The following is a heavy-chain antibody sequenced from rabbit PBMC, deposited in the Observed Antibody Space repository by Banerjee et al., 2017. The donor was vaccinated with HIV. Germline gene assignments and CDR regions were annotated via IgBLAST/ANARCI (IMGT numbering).Heavy chain of an antibody. D-gene: IGHD6-1*01. CDR3: AREFRAVGYGWGL. V-gene: IGHV1S40*01. J-gene: IGHJ4*01. CDR2: IYTSSGST. Sequence: QSLEESGGDLVKPGASLTLTCTASGFDFSSKYYLCWVRQAPGRGLEWIACIYTSSGSTRYASWAKGRFTVSKTSSTTVTLQMTSLTAADTATYFCAREFRAVGYGWGLWGPGTLVTVS. CDR1: GFDFSSKYY.